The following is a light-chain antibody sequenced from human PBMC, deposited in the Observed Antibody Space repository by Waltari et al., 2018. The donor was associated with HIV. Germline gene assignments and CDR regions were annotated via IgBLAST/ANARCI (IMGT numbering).Light chain of an antibody. CDR2: EIS. Sequence: QSALTQPASVSGSPGQSITISCTGTSSDVGGYTYVSWYQQHSGKAPKLMIYEISNRPSGVSNRFSGSKSGNTASLTISGLQADDEADYYCSSYTSSSTSHVFGTGTKVTVL. CDR1: SSDVGGYTY. CDR3: SSYTSSSTSHV. V-gene: IGLV2-14*01. J-gene: IGLJ1*01.